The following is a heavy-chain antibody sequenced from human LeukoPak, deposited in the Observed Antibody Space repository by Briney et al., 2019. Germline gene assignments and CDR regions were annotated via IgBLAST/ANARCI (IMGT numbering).Heavy chain of an antibody. Sequence: GGSLRLSCAASGFTFSSYSMNWVRQAPGKGLEWVSSISSSSSYIYYADSVKGRFTISRDNAKNSLYLQMNSLRAEDTVVYYCARDRRESGYYYEVSYYFDYWGQGTLVTVSS. CDR1: GFTFSSYS. D-gene: IGHD3-22*01. CDR2: ISSSSSYI. CDR3: ARDRRESGYYYEVSYYFDY. J-gene: IGHJ4*02. V-gene: IGHV3-21*01.